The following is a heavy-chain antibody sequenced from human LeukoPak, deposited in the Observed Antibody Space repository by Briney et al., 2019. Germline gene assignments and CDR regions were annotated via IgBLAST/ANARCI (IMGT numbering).Heavy chain of an antibody. D-gene: IGHD1-1*01. J-gene: IGHJ6*03. CDR3: ARDGTGTTPVYYYYYMDV. Sequence: ASVKVSCKASGYTFTSYAMNWVRQAPGQGLEWMGWISAYNGITNYAQKLQGRVTMTTDTSTSTAYMELRSLRSDDTAVYYCARDGTGTTPVYYYYYMDVWGKGTTVTVSS. CDR2: ISAYNGIT. V-gene: IGHV1-18*01. CDR1: GYTFTSYA.